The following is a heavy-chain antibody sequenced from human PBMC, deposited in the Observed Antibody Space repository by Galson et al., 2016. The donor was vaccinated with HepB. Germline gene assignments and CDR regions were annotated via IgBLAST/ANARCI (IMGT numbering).Heavy chain of an antibody. Sequence: SLRLSCAASGFTFSDFAMHWVRQAPGKGLEWVAVISYDGRINTYADSVKGRFTISRDNSKNTLYLQMNSPTAGDTSLYYCARSYDNTWHNFDYWGQGTLVTVSS. CDR2: ISYDGRIN. CDR3: ARSYDNTWHNFDY. CDR1: GFTFSDFA. V-gene: IGHV3-30*04. J-gene: IGHJ4*02. D-gene: IGHD1-1*01.